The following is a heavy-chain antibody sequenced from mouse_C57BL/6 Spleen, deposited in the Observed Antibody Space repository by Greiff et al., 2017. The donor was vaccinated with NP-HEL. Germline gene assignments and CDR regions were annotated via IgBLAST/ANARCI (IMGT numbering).Heavy chain of an antibody. CDR1: GYTFTDYN. D-gene: IGHD3-2*02. CDR2: INPNNGGT. Sequence: EVQLQQSGPELVKPGASVKMSCKASGYTFTDYNMHWVKQSHGKSLEWIGYINPNNGGTSYNQKFKGKATLTVNKSSSTAYMELRSLTSEDSAVYYCVRDSSGYVRAMDYWGQGTSVTVSS. V-gene: IGHV1-22*01. CDR3: VRDSSGYVRAMDY. J-gene: IGHJ4*01.